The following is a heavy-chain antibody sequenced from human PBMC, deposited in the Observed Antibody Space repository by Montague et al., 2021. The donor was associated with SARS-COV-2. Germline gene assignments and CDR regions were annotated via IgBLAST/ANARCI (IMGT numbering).Heavy chain of an antibody. CDR2: IYYSGST. Sequence: SETLSLTRTVSGGSISSYYRSWIRQPPGKGLEWIGYIYYSGSTNYNPSLKSRVTISVDTSKKQFSLKLSSVTAADTAVYYCARAGRVRFLEYGMDVWGQGTTVTVSS. CDR1: GGSISSYY. CDR3: ARAGRVRFLEYGMDV. V-gene: IGHV4-59*01. J-gene: IGHJ6*02. D-gene: IGHD3-3*01.